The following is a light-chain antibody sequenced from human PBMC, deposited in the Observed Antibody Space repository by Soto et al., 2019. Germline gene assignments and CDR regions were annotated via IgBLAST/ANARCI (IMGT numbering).Light chain of an antibody. CDR3: SSYTRQSTYI. CDR1: SSDVGAYKY. Sequence: QSVLTQPASVSGSPGQSITISCTGTSSDVGAYKYVSWFQQYPGKVPKLIIYEVNERPSGVSNRFSASKSGNTASLTISGLQAEDEAEYYCSSYTRQSTYIFGTGTKSPS. CDR2: EVN. J-gene: IGLJ1*01. V-gene: IGLV2-14*03.